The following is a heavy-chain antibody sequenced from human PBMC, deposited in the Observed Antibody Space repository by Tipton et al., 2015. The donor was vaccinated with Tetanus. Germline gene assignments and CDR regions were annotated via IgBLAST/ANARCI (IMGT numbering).Heavy chain of an antibody. Sequence: SLRLSCAASGFIFSSYGIHWVRQAPGKGLEWVAVSWYDGTDQYYAESVKGRFTISRDNSKNTLYLQMDSLRDEDTAVYYCARDHTFTVSHSRGGLDSWGQGTLVAVSS. J-gene: IGHJ4*02. V-gene: IGHV3-33*01. D-gene: IGHD3-10*01. CDR2: SWYDGTDQ. CDR3: ARDHTFTVSHSRGGLDS. CDR1: GFIFSSYG.